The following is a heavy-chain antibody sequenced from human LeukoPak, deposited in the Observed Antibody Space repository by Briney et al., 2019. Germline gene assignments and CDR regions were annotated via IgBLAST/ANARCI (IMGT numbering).Heavy chain of an antibody. CDR3: ARGEQLGIYYYYYYMDV. Sequence: GASVKVSCKAFGGTFSSYAISWVRQAPGQGLEWMGGIIPIFGTANYAQKFQGRVTITTDESTSTAYMELSSLRSEDTAVYYCARGEQLGIYYYYYYMDVWGKGTTVTVSS. CDR1: GGTFSSYA. J-gene: IGHJ6*03. CDR2: IIPIFGTA. V-gene: IGHV1-69*05. D-gene: IGHD6-6*01.